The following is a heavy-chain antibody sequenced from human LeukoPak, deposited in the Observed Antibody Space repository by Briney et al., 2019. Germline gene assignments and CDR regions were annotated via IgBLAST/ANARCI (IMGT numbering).Heavy chain of an antibody. J-gene: IGHJ5*02. CDR1: GFTFSGYW. CDR2: IKQDGGAK. CDR3: AGESGIAAALDL. V-gene: IGHV3-7*01. Sequence: PGGSLRLSCAASGFTFSGYWMNWVRQAPGKGLEWVANIKQDGGAKDYVDSVKGRFTISRDNAKNSLYLQMNNLRAEDTAVYYCAGESGIAAALDLWGQGTLVTVSS. D-gene: IGHD6-13*01.